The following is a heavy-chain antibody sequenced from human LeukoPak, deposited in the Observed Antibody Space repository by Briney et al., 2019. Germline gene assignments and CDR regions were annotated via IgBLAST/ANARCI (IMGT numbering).Heavy chain of an antibody. J-gene: IGHJ6*02. D-gene: IGHD3-3*01. V-gene: IGHV3-30*18. Sequence: GGSLRLSCAASGFTFSSYGMHWVRQAPGKGLEWVAVISYDGSNKYYADSVKGRFTISRDNSKNTLYLQMNSLRAEDTAVYYCAKDFGVGATYYYYGMDVWGQGTTVTVPS. CDR1: GFTFSSYG. CDR2: ISYDGSNK. CDR3: AKDFGVGATYYYYGMDV.